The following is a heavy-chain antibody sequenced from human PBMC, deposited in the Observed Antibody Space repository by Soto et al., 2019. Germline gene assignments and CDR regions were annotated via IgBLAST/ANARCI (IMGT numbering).Heavy chain of an antibody. V-gene: IGHV3-43*01. J-gene: IGHJ4*02. CDR3: AKDQGASGWYSLDY. Sequence: EVQLVESGGIVVQPGGSLRLSCVASGFTFDDYTMHWVRQAPGKGLEWVSLISRGGDITYYADSVKGRFTVSRDNSKNSLYVQMNSLRTDDTALYYCAKDQGASGWYSLDYWGQGTLVSVSS. D-gene: IGHD6-19*01. CDR2: ISRGGDIT. CDR1: GFTFDDYT.